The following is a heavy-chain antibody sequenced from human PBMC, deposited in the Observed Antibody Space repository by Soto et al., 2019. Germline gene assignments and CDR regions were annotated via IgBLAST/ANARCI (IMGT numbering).Heavy chain of an antibody. V-gene: IGHV3-30-3*01. D-gene: IGHD6-19*01. CDR3: AREVEYTSAFGISSSFDY. J-gene: IGHJ4*02. CDR2: ISKGGSNL. CDR1: GFTLSSYA. Sequence: AGGSLRLSCAASGFTLSSYAIHWVRQAPGKGLEWVTVISKGGSNLYFADSVKGRFTISRDNSKNTLYLQMNSLRSEDTAVYYCAREVEYTSAFGISSSFDYWGQGTLVTVYS.